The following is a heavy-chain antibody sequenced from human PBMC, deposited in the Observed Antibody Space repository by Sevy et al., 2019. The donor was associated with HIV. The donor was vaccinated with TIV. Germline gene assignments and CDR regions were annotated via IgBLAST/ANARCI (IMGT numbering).Heavy chain of an antibody. J-gene: IGHJ4*02. Sequence: GGSLRLSCAASGFTFSSYSMNWVRQAPGKGLEWVSYISSSSSTIYYADSVKGRFTISRDNAKNLLYLQMNSLRDEDTAVYYCARDYYDSSGYYYQAEYYFDYWGQGTLVTVSS. CDR1: GFTFSSYS. D-gene: IGHD3-22*01. CDR3: ARDYYDSSGYYYQAEYYFDY. V-gene: IGHV3-48*02. CDR2: ISSSSSTI.